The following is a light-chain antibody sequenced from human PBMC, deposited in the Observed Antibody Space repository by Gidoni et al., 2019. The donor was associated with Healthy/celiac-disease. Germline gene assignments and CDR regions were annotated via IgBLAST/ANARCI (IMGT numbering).Light chain of an antibody. CDR2: WAS. V-gene: IGKV4-1*01. Sequence: DIVMTQSPDSLAVSLGGRPTINCKSSPSVLYSSNNKNYLAWYQQKPGQPPKLLIDWASTREAVVPDRFSGSGSGTDFTLTTSSLQAEDVAVYSCQQYYSTLCSFGQGTKLEIK. CDR3: QQYYSTLCS. J-gene: IGKJ2*04. CDR1: PSVLYSSNNKNY.